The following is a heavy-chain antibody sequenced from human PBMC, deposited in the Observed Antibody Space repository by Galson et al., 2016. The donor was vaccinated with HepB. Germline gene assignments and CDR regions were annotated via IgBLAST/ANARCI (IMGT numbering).Heavy chain of an antibody. Sequence: SLRLSCAVSGFTFNTYGMHWFRQAPGKGLDWVAVISNDGNNKYYADSVKGRFTISRDNSKNTLYLQMNSLRPEDTSLYYCAGAFDFWGQGILVTVSS. CDR1: GFTFNTYG. CDR2: ISNDGNNK. CDR3: AGAFDF. D-gene: IGHD3-16*01. J-gene: IGHJ4*02. V-gene: IGHV3-30*03.